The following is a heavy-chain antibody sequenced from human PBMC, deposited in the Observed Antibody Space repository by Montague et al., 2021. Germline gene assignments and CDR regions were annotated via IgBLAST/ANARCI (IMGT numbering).Heavy chain of an antibody. J-gene: IGHJ4*02. CDR3: ASDRGPFDY. V-gene: IGHV4-34*01. CDR2: VRHIGST. CDR1: GGSLSEYY. Sequence: SETLSLTYGVYGGSLSEYYWTWIRQSPEKGLEWIGEVRHIGSTNYNPSLKSRVTMSVDTSKNQFSLKLRSVTAADTAVYYCASDRGPFDYWGQGTVVTVSS. D-gene: IGHD3-10*01.